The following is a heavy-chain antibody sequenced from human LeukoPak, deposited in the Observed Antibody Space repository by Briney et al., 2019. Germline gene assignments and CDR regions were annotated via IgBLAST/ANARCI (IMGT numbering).Heavy chain of an antibody. CDR3: ARAIGYYDSSGYYYLDY. CDR2: ISSSGSII. Sequence: GGSLRLSCAASGFTFSSYEMNWVRQAPGKGLEWVSYISSSGSIIYYADSVKGRFTISRDNAKNSLYLQMNSLRAEDTAVYYCARAIGYYDSSGYYYLDYWGQGTLVTVSS. V-gene: IGHV3-48*03. D-gene: IGHD3-22*01. CDR1: GFTFSSYE. J-gene: IGHJ4*02.